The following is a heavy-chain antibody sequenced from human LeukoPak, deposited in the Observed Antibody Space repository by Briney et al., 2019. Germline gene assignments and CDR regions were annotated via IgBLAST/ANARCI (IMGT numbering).Heavy chain of an antibody. Sequence: GGSLRLSCAASGFTFDDYAMHWVRQAPGKGLVWVSGISWNSGSIGYADSVKGRFTISRDNAKNSLYLQMNSLRAEDTALYYCAGCYYYYYGMDVWGQGTTVTVSS. CDR3: AGCYYYYYGMDV. J-gene: IGHJ6*02. CDR1: GFTFDDYA. D-gene: IGHD2-15*01. CDR2: ISWNSGSI. V-gene: IGHV3-9*01.